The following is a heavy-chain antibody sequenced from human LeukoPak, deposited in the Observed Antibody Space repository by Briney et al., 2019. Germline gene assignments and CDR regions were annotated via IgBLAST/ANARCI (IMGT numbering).Heavy chain of an antibody. Sequence: GGSLRLSCAASGFTFSSYAMSWVRQAPGKGLGWVSAISGSGGSTYYADSVKGRFTISRDNSKNTLYLQMSSLRAEDTAVYYCAKGKSGSYYYFDYWGQGTLVTVSS. CDR1: GFTFSSYA. V-gene: IGHV3-23*01. J-gene: IGHJ4*02. CDR2: ISGSGGST. D-gene: IGHD1-26*01. CDR3: AKGKSGSYYYFDY.